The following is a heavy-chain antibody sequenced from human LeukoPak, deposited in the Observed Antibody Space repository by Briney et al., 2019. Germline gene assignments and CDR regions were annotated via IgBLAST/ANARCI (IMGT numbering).Heavy chain of an antibody. V-gene: IGHV4-61*02. CDR3: ARDGSHGYSSSFYYYYYYMDV. CDR2: IYTSGST. CDR1: GGSISSGSYY. Sequence: PSESLSLTCTVSGGSISSGSYYWSWIRQPAGKGREWIGRIYTSGSTNYNPSLKSRVTISVDTSNNQFSLKLSSVTAADTAVYYCARDGSHGYSSSFYYYYYYMDVWGKGTTVTVSS. J-gene: IGHJ6*03. D-gene: IGHD6-13*01.